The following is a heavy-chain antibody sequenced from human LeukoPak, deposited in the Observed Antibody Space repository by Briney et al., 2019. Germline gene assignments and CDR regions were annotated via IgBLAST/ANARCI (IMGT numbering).Heavy chain of an antibody. V-gene: IGHV4-61*02. CDR3: TRDGRRGTFGDAFDL. Sequence: SETLSLTCTVSGGSITSGNYFWSWIRQPAGKGLEWIGRTTPSGSTNYNPSLKSRVTISVDTSNDQFSLRLSSVTAADTAVYYCTRDGRRGTFGDAFDLWGQGTIITVSS. CDR1: GGSITSGNYF. J-gene: IGHJ3*01. D-gene: IGHD1-26*01. CDR2: TTPSGST.